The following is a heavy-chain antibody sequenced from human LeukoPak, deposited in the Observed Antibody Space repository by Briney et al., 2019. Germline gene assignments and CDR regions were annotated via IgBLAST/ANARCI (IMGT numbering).Heavy chain of an antibody. Sequence: GASVKVSCKASGGTFSSYAISWVRQAPGQGLEWMGRIIPILGIANYAQKFQGRVTITADKSTSTAYMELSSLRSEDTAVYYCARAVGYCSSTSCYRGMDVWGQGTTVTVSS. CDR2: IIPILGIA. CDR1: GGTFSSYA. CDR3: ARAVGYCSSTSCYRGMDV. V-gene: IGHV1-69*04. J-gene: IGHJ6*02. D-gene: IGHD2-2*03.